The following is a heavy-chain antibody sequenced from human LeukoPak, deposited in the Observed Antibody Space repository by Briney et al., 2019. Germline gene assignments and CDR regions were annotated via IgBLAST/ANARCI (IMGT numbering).Heavy chain of an antibody. CDR3: ARAGYSYGYDY. V-gene: IGHV3-21*01. CDR2: ISLSSTYT. J-gene: IGHJ4*02. Sequence: GGSLRLSCAASGFIFSSYSMNWVRQAPGKGLEWVSSISLSSTYTYYADSVKGRFTISRDSAKNSLYLQMNSLRAEDTAVYYCARAGYSYGYDYWGQGTLVTVSS. CDR1: GFIFSSYS. D-gene: IGHD5-18*01.